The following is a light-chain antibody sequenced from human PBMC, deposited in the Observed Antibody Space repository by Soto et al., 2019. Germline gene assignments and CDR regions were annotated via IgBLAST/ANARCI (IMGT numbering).Light chain of an antibody. Sequence: GDRVTITCRASQSINKWLAWYQHKPGRAPKLLIYEASTLESGVPPKFSGSGSGTEFTLAISSLQPDDSATYYCLQYETLYTFGQGTKLQIK. J-gene: IGKJ2*01. CDR2: EAS. CDR3: LQYETLYT. V-gene: IGKV1-5*03. CDR1: QSINKW.